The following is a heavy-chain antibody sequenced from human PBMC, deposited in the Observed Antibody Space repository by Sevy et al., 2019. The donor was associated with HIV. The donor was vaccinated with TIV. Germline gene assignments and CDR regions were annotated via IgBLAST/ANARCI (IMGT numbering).Heavy chain of an antibody. V-gene: IGHV3-30*02. CDR3: AKLVVPAASNDDILTGYPDLRVNYGMDV. J-gene: IGHJ6*02. CDR1: GFTFSDYA. D-gene: IGHD3-9*01. Sequence: GGSLRLSCAASGFTFSDYAIHWVHQAPGKGLEWVAFIWYDGSNKYYTDFVKGRFVISRDNSKNTLYLQMNSLRVEDTAVYYCAKLVVPAASNDDILTGYPDLRVNYGMDVWGQGTTVTVSS. CDR2: IWYDGSNK.